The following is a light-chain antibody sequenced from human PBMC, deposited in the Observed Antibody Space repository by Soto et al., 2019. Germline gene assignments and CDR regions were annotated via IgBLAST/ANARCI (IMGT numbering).Light chain of an antibody. CDR2: DAS. Sequence: DIQMTQSPSTLSASVGDRVTITCRASQSIDNWLAWYQQKPGKAPNLLIYDASNLEIGVPSRFSGSGSGTHFTFTISSLQTEDIGTYYCQQHDILPITFGRGTRLEI. J-gene: IGKJ5*01. CDR1: QSIDNW. V-gene: IGKV1-33*01. CDR3: QQHDILPIT.